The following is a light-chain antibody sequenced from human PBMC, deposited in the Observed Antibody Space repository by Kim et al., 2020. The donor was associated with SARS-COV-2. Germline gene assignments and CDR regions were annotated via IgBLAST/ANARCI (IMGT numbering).Light chain of an antibody. CDR2: GAS. CDR3: LQHRTYPIT. CDR1: QDIGND. Sequence: ASVGDRVTITCRASQDIGNDLGWYQQKPGRAPKRLIYGASNLQSGVPSRFSGSGSETEFTLTINSLQPEDFAIYFCLQHRTYPITFGQGTRLEIK. V-gene: IGKV1-17*01. J-gene: IGKJ5*01.